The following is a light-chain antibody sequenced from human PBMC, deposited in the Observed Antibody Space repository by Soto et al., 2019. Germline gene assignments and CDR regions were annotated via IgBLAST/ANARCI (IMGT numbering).Light chain of an antibody. V-gene: IGLV1-51*01. Sequence: QSVLTQPPSVSAAPGQKVTISCSGSSANIGNNYVSWYQHLPGTAPKLVIYDSDKRPSESPDRFSGSKSGTSATLDITGLQTGDEADYYCGAWDGSLSVVLFGGGTKVTVL. CDR2: DSD. CDR3: GAWDGSLSVVL. CDR1: SANIGNNY. J-gene: IGLJ2*01.